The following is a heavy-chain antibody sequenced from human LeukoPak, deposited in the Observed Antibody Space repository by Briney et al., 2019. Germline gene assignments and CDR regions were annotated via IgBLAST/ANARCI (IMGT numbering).Heavy chain of an antibody. CDR2: IFVNGVTT. V-gene: IGHV3-23*01. J-gene: IGHJ5*02. CDR1: GFTFRNFS. Sequence: GGSLRLSCAASGFTFRNFSMSWVRQAPGQGLEWVSAIFVNGVTTYYADSVKGRFIISRDNSQNMLFLQVNSLRIEDTGVYYCAKGLGEFASAPGSWGQGTLVTVSS. CDR3: AKGLGEFASAPGS. D-gene: IGHD3-10*01.